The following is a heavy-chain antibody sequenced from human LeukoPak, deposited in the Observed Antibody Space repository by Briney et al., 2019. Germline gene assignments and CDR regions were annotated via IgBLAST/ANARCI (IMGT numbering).Heavy chain of an antibody. V-gene: IGHV1-8*01. D-gene: IGHD6-19*01. CDR2: MNPNSGNA. CDR3: VRGHTPVADTVNWFDP. J-gene: IGHJ5*02. CDR1: GYTFTNSD. Sequence: ASVKVSCKASGYTFTNSDINWVRQATGQGLEWMGWMNPNSGNAGFAQKFQGRITMTRDTSISTAYMELTSPRSEDTAVYYCVRGHTPVADTVNWFDPWGQGTQVTVSS.